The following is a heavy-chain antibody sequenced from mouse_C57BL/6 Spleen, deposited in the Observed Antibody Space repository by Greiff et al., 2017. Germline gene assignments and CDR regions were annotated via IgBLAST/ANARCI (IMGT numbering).Heavy chain of an antibody. D-gene: IGHD3-2*02. V-gene: IGHV5-17*01. CDR3: AKRLREGAMDY. J-gene: IGHJ4*01. CDR1: GFTFSDYG. CDR2: ISSGSSTI. Sequence: EVQGVESGGGLVKPGGSLKLSCAASGFTFSDYGMHWVRQAPEKGLEWVAYISSGSSTIYYADTVKGRFTISRDNAKNTLFLQMTSLRSEDTAMYYCAKRLREGAMDYWGQGTSVTVSS.